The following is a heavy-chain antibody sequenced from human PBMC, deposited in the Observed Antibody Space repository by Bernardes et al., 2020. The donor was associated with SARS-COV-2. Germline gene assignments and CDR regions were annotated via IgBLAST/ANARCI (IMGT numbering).Heavy chain of an antibody. Sequence: ASVKVSCKASGYTFTGYYMHWVRHAPGQGLEWMGWINPNSGGTNYAQKFQGWVTMTRDTSISTAYMELSRLRSDDTAVYYCARDPTTVTTTYYYYGMDVWGQGTTVTVSS. D-gene: IGHD4-4*01. CDR2: INPNSGGT. CDR3: ARDPTTVTTTYYYYGMDV. J-gene: IGHJ6*02. CDR1: GYTFTGYY. V-gene: IGHV1-2*04.